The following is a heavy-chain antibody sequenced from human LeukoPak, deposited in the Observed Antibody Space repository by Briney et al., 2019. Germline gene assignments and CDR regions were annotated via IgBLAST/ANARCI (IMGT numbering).Heavy chain of an antibody. J-gene: IGHJ6*02. Sequence: SETLSLTCTVSGGSISSYYWSWIRQPPGKGLEWIGYIYYSGSTNYNPSLKSRVTISVDTSKNQFSLKLSSVTAADTAVYYCARGSGSYGWGYYYCYCMDVWGQGTTVTVSS. CDR3: ARGSGSYGWGYYYCYCMDV. V-gene: IGHV4-59*01. CDR2: IYYSGST. CDR1: GGSISSYY. D-gene: IGHD1-26*01.